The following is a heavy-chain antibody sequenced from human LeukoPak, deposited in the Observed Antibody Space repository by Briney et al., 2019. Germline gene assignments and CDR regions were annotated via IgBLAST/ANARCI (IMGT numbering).Heavy chain of an antibody. V-gene: IGHV3-7*01. J-gene: IGHJ4*02. Sequence: GGSLRLSCAASEFTFSSYWMKWVRQAPEKGLEWVASIKEDGSDKYYVDSVKGRFSISRDNAKNSLFLQMNSLRTEDTAVYYCARGGHFNFDYWGQGTLVTVSS. D-gene: IGHD5-12*01. CDR3: ARGGHFNFDY. CDR1: EFTFSSYW. CDR2: IKEDGSDK.